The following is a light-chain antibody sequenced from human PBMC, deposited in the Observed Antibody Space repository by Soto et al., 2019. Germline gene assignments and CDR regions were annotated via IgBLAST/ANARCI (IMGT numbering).Light chain of an antibody. Sequence: QSVLTQPPSVSGAPGQRVTISCTGSISNIGAGYDVHWYQQLPGTAPKLLIYGNSNRPSGVPDRFSGSKSGTSASLAITGLQAEDEADYYCQSYDSSMSAVFGTGTKVTVL. CDR1: ISNIGAGYD. J-gene: IGLJ1*01. CDR3: QSYDSSMSAV. CDR2: GNS. V-gene: IGLV1-40*01.